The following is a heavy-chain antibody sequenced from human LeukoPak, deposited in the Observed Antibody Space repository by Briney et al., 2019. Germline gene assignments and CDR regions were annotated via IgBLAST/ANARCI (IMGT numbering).Heavy chain of an antibody. V-gene: IGHV4-34*01. CDR1: GASFRGYY. D-gene: IGHD4-23*01. Sequence: PSETLSLTCAVYGASFRGYYWSWIPQSPGKGPEWIGEINHSGTTNYNPSLKSRVTISKDTSKNQFFLKLYFLTAADTAMYCCARGRWDVRFQYWGQGTLVTVSS. CDR3: ARGRWDVRFQY. J-gene: IGHJ1*01. CDR2: INHSGTT.